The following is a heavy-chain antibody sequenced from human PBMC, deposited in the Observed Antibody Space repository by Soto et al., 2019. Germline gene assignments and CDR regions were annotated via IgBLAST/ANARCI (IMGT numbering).Heavy chain of an antibody. Sequence: QVQLVQSGAEVKKPGASVKVSCKASGYTFTSYDINWVRQATGQGLEWMGWMNPNSGNTGYAQKFQGRVTMTRNTSISTAYMELRSLRSEDTAVYYCAREGGLLGFGESPRYYYGMDVWGQGTTVTVSS. CDR2: MNPNSGNT. J-gene: IGHJ6*02. CDR3: AREGGLLGFGESPRYYYGMDV. D-gene: IGHD3-10*01. CDR1: GYTFTSYD. V-gene: IGHV1-8*01.